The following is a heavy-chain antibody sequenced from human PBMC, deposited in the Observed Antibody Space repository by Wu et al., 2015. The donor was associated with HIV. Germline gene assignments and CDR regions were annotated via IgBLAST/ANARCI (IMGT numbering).Heavy chain of an antibody. J-gene: IGHJ1*01. D-gene: IGHD2-21*01. V-gene: IGHV1-2*02. CDR2: INPNTGGT. CDR3: AGVRCGXDCYSQLEHFQH. CDR1: GDTFTGYN. Sequence: QVQLVQSGAEVKKPGASVKISCKASGDTFTGYNIHWVRQAPGQGLDWVGWINPNTGGTDSAQRFQGRVIMTRDTSISTAYMELNRLKSDDTAVYYCAGVRCGXDCYSQLEHFQHWGQGTRVHRLL.